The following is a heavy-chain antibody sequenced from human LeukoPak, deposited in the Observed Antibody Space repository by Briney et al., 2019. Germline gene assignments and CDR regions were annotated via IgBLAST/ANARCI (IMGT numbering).Heavy chain of an antibody. J-gene: IGHJ4*02. Sequence: ASVKVSCKASGYTFTSYDINWVRQAPGQGLEWMGWINPNSGGTNYAQKFQGRVTMTRDTSISTAYMELSRLRSDDTAVYYCARAAWKIRAVAGIDYWGQGTLVTVSS. V-gene: IGHV1-2*02. CDR1: GYTFTSYD. CDR3: ARAAWKIRAVAGIDY. CDR2: INPNSGGT. D-gene: IGHD6-19*01.